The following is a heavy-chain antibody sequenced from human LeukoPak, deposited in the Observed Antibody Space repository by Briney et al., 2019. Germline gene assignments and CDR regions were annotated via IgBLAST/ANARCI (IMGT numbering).Heavy chain of an antibody. Sequence: SETLSLTCTVSGGSISSYYWSWIRQPPGKGLEWIGYIYYSGSTNYNPSLKSRVTISVDTSKNQFSLKLSSVTAADTAVYYCARAGYGRTGGYFDLWGRGTLVTVSS. V-gene: IGHV4-59*08. CDR1: GGSISSYY. D-gene: IGHD1-14*01. CDR2: IYYSGST. CDR3: ARAGYGRTGGYFDL. J-gene: IGHJ2*01.